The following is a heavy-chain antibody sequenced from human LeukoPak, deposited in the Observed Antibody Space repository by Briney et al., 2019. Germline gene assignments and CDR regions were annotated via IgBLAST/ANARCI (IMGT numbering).Heavy chain of an antibody. Sequence: PSQTLSLTCTVSGGSISSGDYYWSWIRQPPGKGLEWIGSIYYSGSTYYNPSLKSRVTISVDTSKNQFSLKLSSVTAADTAVYYCARLNKWWYIDYWGQGTLVTVSS. D-gene: IGHD2-15*01. J-gene: IGHJ4*02. CDR1: GGSISSGDYY. CDR2: IYYSGST. CDR3: ARLNKWWYIDY. V-gene: IGHV4-39*01.